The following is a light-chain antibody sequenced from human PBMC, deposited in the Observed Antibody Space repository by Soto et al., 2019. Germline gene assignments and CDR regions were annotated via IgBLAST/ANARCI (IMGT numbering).Light chain of an antibody. CDR1: SSDVGSYNR. V-gene: IGLV2-23*01. CDR2: EGS. CDR3: CSYAGSSPYV. J-gene: IGLJ1*01. Sequence: QSALTQPPSVSGSPGQSVTISCTGTSSDVGSYNRVSWYQQPPGTAPKLMIYEGSKRPSGVSNRFSGSKSGNTASLTISGLQAEDEADYYCCSYAGSSPYVFGTGTKLTVL.